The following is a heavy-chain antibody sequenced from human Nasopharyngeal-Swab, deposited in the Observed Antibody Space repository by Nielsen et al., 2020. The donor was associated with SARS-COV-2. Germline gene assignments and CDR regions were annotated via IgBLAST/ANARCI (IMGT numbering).Heavy chain of an antibody. Sequence: ASVKVSCKASGGTFSSYAISWVRQAPGQGLEWMGWISAYNGNTNYAQKLQGRVTMTTDTSTSTAYMELRSLRSDDTAVYYCARDSDGVLLWFGEPFDYWGQGTLVTVSS. V-gene: IGHV1-18*01. D-gene: IGHD3-10*01. CDR3: ARDSDGVLLWFGEPFDY. CDR2: ISAYNGNT. J-gene: IGHJ4*02. CDR1: GGTFSSYA.